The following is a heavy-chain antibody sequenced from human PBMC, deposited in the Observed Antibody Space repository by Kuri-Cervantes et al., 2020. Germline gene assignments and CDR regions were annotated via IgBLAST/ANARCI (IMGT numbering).Heavy chain of an antibody. CDR1: GFTFSSYA. D-gene: IGHD3-22*01. CDR3: ARDYDSYGNLDY. CDR2: ISYDGSNK. Sequence: GGSLRLSCAASGFTFSSYAMHWVRQAPGKGLEWVAVISYDGSNKNYVDSVKGRFTISRDNSKDTLFLQMHGLRVEDTAIYYCARDYDSYGNLDYWGQGARVTVSS. J-gene: IGHJ4*02. V-gene: IGHV3-30*04.